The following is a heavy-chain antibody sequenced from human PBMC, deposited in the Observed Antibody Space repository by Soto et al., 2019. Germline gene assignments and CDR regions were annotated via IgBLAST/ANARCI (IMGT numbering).Heavy chain of an antibody. V-gene: IGHV4-4*02. CDR1: GGSISSSNC. CDR3: ARVSGSYYYGMDV. CDR2: IYHSGST. Sequence: QVQLQESGPGLVKPSGTLSLTCAVSGGSISSSNCWSWVRQPPGKGLEWIGEIYHSGSTNFNPSLKRRVTIPADKSKNQFSRTLNSVPAADTAVYYCARVSGSYYYGMDVWGQGTTVTVSS. J-gene: IGHJ6*02.